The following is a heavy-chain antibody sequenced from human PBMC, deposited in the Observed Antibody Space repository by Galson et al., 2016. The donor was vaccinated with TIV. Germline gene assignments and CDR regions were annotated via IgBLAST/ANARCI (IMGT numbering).Heavy chain of an antibody. J-gene: IGHJ4*02. CDR3: VRVLRGGGPDN. CDR2: ISPDSGNT. CDR1: GYTFTANY. D-gene: IGHD2-15*01. Sequence: SVKVSCKASGYTFTANYVHWVRQAPGQGLEWMGWISPDSGNTNITHKFKGRVTMTRDTSASTTHLDLSRLGLDDTAMYYCVRVLRGGGPDNWGQGTLVTVSS. V-gene: IGHV1-2*07.